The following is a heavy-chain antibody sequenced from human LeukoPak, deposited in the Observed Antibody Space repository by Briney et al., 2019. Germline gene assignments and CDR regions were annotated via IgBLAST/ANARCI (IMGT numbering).Heavy chain of an antibody. CDR1: GFTFSSYS. CDR2: ISSSTSTI. Sequence: GGSLRLSCAASGFTFSSYSMNWVRQAPGKGLEWVSYISSSTSTIYYADSIKGRFTISRDNSKNTLYLQMNSLRAEDTAVYYCAGRYDSSGYPLHWGQGTLVTVSS. J-gene: IGHJ4*02. CDR3: AGRYDSSGYPLH. D-gene: IGHD3-22*01. V-gene: IGHV3-48*01.